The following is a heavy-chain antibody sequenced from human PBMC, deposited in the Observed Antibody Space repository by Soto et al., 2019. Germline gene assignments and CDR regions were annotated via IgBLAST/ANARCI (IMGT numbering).Heavy chain of an antibody. D-gene: IGHD6-13*01. V-gene: IGHV4-59*08. CDR3: ARQSGSSWLVRAFDI. Sequence: SETLSLTCTVSGGSISSYYWSWIRQPPGKGLEWIGYIYYSGSTNYNPSLKSRVTISVDTSKNQFSLKLSSVTAADTAVYYCARQSGSSWLVRAFDIWGQGTMVTVSS. J-gene: IGHJ3*02. CDR2: IYYSGST. CDR1: GGSISSYY.